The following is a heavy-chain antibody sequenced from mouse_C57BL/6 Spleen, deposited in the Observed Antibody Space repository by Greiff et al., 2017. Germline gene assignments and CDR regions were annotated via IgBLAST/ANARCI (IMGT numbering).Heavy chain of an antibody. CDR3: TFCSSAWFAE. Sequence: VQLQQSGAELVRPGASVTLSCKASGYTFTDYEMHWVKQTPVHGLEWIGAIDPETGGTASNQKFKGKAILTAAKSSRTAYMDLRSMTYEDSADYYCTFCSSAWFAEWGQGTLVTVSA. D-gene: IGHD3-1*01. CDR1: GYTFTDYE. CDR2: IDPETGGT. J-gene: IGHJ3*01. V-gene: IGHV1-15*01.